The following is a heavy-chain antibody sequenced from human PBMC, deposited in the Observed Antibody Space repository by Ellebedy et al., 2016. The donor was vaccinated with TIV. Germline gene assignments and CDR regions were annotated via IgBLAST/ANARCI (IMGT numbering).Heavy chain of an antibody. CDR2: IYHSGST. Sequence: SETLSLXCNVSGGTISSTNYYWGWIRQSPEKGLEWIGSIYHSGSTYYNPSLKSRLTISLDTTKNQFSLRLDSVTAADTAVYYCASSPSGYEILYWGQGTLVTVSS. J-gene: IGHJ4*02. D-gene: IGHD5-12*01. V-gene: IGHV4-39*07. CDR3: ASSPSGYEILY. CDR1: GGTISSTNYY.